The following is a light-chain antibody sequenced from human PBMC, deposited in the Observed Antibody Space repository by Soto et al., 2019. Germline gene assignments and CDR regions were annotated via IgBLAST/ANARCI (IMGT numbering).Light chain of an antibody. V-gene: IGKV1-5*03. J-gene: IGKJ4*01. CDR3: QQRYNWLT. Sequence: DIQMTQSPSTLPASVGDRVTITCRASQSISIYLAWYQQKPGKAPKLLIYEASSLESGVPSRFSGSGSGTDFTLTISSLEPEDSAVYYCQQRYNWLTFGGGTKVDIK. CDR2: EAS. CDR1: QSISIY.